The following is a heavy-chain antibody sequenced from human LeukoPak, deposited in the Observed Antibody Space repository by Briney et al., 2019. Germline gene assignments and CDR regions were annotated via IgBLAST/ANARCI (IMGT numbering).Heavy chain of an antibody. V-gene: IGHV1-8*02. CDR1: GGTFSSYD. D-gene: IGHD6-13*01. CDR2: MNPNSGNT. CDR3: ARWYSSSWYRPYYHYYGMDV. J-gene: IGHJ6*02. Sequence: ASVKVSCKASGGTFSSYDINWVRQATGQGLEWMGWMNPNSGNTGYAQKFQGRVTMTRNTSISTAYMELSSLRSEDTAVYYCARWYSSSWYRPYYHYYGMDVWGQGTTVTVSS.